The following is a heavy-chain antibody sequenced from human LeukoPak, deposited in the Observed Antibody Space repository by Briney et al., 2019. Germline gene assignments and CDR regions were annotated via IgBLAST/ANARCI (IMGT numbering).Heavy chain of an antibody. J-gene: IGHJ6*03. D-gene: IGHD6-6*01. CDR3: ARDGSSSRDYYYYYMDV. CDR2: INPNSGGT. V-gene: IGHV1-2*02. CDR1: GYTFTGYY. Sequence: ASVKVSCKASGYTFTGYYMHWVRQAPGQGLEWMGWINPNSGGTNYAQKFQGRVTMTRDTSISTAYMELSRLRSDDTAVYCCARDGSSSRDYYYYYMDVWGKGTTVTVSS.